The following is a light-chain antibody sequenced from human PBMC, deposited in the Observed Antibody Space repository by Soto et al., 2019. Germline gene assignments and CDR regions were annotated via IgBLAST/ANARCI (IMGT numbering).Light chain of an antibody. V-gene: IGKV3-15*01. CDR2: GAS. Sequence: EIVMTQSPATLSVSPGERATLSCRASQSVTSNLAWHQQKPGQAPRLLIYGASTRATGIPARFSGSGSGTEFTLTISRLQSEDFAVYYCQQYNNWPPRGTFGQGTKVEIK. CDR3: QQYNNWPPRGT. J-gene: IGKJ1*01. CDR1: QSVTSN.